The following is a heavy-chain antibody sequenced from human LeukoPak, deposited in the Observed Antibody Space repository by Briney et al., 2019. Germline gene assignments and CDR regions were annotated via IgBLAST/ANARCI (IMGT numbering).Heavy chain of an antibody. V-gene: IGHV4-34*01. Sequence: PSETLSLTCAVYGGSFSGYYWSWIRQPPGKGLEWIGSIYYSGSTYYNPSLKSRVTISVDTSKNQFSLKLSSVTAADTAVYYCARHAPMFYYDSSGYYDYWGQGTLVTVSS. CDR1: GGSFSGYY. D-gene: IGHD3-22*01. J-gene: IGHJ4*02. CDR2: IYYSGST. CDR3: ARHAPMFYYDSSGYYDY.